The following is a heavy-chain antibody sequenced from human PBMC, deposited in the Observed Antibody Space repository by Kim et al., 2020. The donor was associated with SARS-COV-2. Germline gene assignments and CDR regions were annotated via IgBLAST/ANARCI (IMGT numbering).Heavy chain of an antibody. D-gene: IGHD3-22*01. Sequence: GESLKISCKGSGYSFTSYWIGWVRQMPGKGLEWMGIIYPGDSDTRYSPSFQGQVTISADKSISTAYLQWSSLKASDTAMYYCARATRYYYDSSGYQTDLDYWGQGTLVTVSS. J-gene: IGHJ4*02. CDR3: ARATRYYYDSSGYQTDLDY. CDR2: IYPGDSDT. CDR1: GYSFTSYW. V-gene: IGHV5-51*01.